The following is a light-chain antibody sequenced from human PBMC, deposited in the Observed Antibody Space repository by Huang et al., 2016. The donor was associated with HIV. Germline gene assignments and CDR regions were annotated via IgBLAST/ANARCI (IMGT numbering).Light chain of an antibody. J-gene: IGKJ2*01. CDR3: QQTYITPRT. V-gene: IGKV1-39*01. CDR1: QSISSY. CDR2: AAT. Sequence: DIQMTQSPSSLSASVGDRVTITCRASQSISSYLNWYQQKPGTAPKVLIYAATSLQSGVPSRFSVSGAGTDFTLTINNLQPEDSATYYCQQTYITPRTFGQGTKLEIK.